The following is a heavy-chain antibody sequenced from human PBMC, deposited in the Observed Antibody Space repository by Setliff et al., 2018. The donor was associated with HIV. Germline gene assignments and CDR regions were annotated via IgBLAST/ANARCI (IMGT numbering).Heavy chain of an antibody. CDR3: AREITYDYVWGSFRQGAFDI. D-gene: IGHD3-16*01. CDR1: GGSISSYY. CDR2: IYYSGST. Sequence: SETLSLTCTVSGGSISSYYWSWIRQPPGKGLEWIGYIYYSGSTNYNPSLKSRVTISVDTSRNHFSLKLISVTAADTAVYYCAREITYDYVWGSFRQGAFDIWGQGTQVTVSS. V-gene: IGHV4-59*01. J-gene: IGHJ3*02.